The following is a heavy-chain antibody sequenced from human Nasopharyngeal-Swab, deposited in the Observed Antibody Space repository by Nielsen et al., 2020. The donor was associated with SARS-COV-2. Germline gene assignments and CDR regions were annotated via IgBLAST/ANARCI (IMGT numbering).Heavy chain of an antibody. V-gene: IGHV3-23*03. J-gene: IGHJ4*02. Sequence: GGSLRLSCAASGFTFSSYAMSWVRQAPGKGLEWVSVIYSGGSSTYYADSVKGRFTISRDNSKNTLYLQMNSLRAEDTAVYYCATGDRASDYWGQGTLVTVSS. CDR3: ATGDRASDY. CDR2: IYSGGSST. CDR1: GFTFSSYA. D-gene: IGHD1-1*01.